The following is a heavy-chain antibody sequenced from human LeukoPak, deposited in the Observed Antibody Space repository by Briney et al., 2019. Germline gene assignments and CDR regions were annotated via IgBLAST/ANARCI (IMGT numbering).Heavy chain of an antibody. CDR1: GYKFTSYW. CDR3: ARLYGDYGPIDS. Sequence: GESLKISCKSSGYKFTSYWIGWVRQMPGKGLEWMGIIYPGGSDTRYSPSFQGQVTISADKSVSAAYLQWSSLEASDTAMYYCARLYGDYGPIDSWGQGTLVTVSS. J-gene: IGHJ4*02. V-gene: IGHV5-51*01. CDR2: IYPGGSDT. D-gene: IGHD4-17*01.